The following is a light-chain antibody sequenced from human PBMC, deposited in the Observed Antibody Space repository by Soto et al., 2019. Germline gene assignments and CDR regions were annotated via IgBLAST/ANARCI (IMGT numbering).Light chain of an antibody. J-gene: IGKJ1*01. CDR3: QQSSYYVWT. CDR1: QNINTW. V-gene: IGKV1-5*03. Sequence: DIQMTQSPSTLSASVGDRVTITCRASQNINTWLAWYQQKPGEPPKLLIFKASRLQSGVPSRFSGGGSGTRFTLTISGLQPDDFATYYCQQSSYYVWTFGQGTKVEI. CDR2: KAS.